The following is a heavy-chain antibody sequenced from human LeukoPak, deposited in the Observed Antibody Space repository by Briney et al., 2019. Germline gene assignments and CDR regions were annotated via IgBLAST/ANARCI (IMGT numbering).Heavy chain of an antibody. D-gene: IGHD3-3*01. Sequence: SETLSLTCTVSGGSISSGSYYWSWIRQPAGKGLEWIGRIYTSGSTNYNPSLKSRVTISVDTSKNQFSLKLSSVTAADTAVYYCARGDFWSGSHDYWGQGTLVTVSS. CDR3: ARGDFWSGSHDY. CDR1: GGSISSGSYY. CDR2: IYTSGST. J-gene: IGHJ4*02. V-gene: IGHV4-61*02.